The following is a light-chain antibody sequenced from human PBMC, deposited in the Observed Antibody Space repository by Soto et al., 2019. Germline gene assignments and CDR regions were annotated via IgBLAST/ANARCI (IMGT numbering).Light chain of an antibody. CDR1: QSLSTW. CDR2: DAS. Sequence: DIQMTQSPSILSASVGDRVTITCRASQSLSTWLAWYQHKEGKAPKLLIYDASTLETGVPSRFSGSGSGTEFTLTITSLQPDDFATYYCQQYNSYSWKFGQGTKV. CDR3: QQYNSYSWK. V-gene: IGKV1-5*01. J-gene: IGKJ1*01.